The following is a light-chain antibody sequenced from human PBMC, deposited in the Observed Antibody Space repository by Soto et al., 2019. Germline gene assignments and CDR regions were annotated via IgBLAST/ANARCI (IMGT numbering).Light chain of an antibody. Sequence: QSALTQPASVSGSPGQSITISCTGTSSDVGGYNYVSWYQQHPGKAPKLMIYEVSNRPSGVSNRFSGSKSGNTASLTVSGLQAEDEAHYYCSSYAGSNNFVFGTGTKVTVL. V-gene: IGLV2-14*01. CDR3: SSYAGSNNFV. CDR2: EVS. J-gene: IGLJ1*01. CDR1: SSDVGGYNY.